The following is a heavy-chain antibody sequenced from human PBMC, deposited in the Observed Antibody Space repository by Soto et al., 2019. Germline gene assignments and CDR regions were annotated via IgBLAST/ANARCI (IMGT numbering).Heavy chain of an antibody. Sequence: SVKVSCKASGGTFRSHAISWVRQAPGRGLEWMGGIIPIFGTANYAQKFQGRVTITADESTSTAYMELSSLRSEDTAVYYCARDRGIAAPDYYYYGMDVWGQGTTVTVSS. CDR2: IIPIFGTA. V-gene: IGHV1-69*13. D-gene: IGHD6-6*01. CDR3: ARDRGIAAPDYYYYGMDV. CDR1: GGTFRSHA. J-gene: IGHJ6*02.